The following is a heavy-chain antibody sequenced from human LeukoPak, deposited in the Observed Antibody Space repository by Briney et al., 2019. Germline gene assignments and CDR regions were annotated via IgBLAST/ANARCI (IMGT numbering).Heavy chain of an antibody. CDR3: MKHTGNPIPVRVDY. CDR1: GFTFSSYD. CDR2: ISGSGSGT. Sequence: GGSLRLSCAASGFTFSSYDMTWVRQAPGKGLEWVSGISGSGSGTYYADSVKGRFTISRDNSKTTLYLKMNSLRAEDTALYYYMKHTGNPIPVRVDYWGQGTLVTVSS. V-gene: IGHV3-23*01. D-gene: IGHD4-23*01. J-gene: IGHJ4*02.